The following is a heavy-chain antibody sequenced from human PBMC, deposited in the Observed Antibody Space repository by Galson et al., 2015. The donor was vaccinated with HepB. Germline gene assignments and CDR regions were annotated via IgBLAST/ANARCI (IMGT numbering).Heavy chain of an antibody. D-gene: IGHD6-19*01. CDR3: ARGRLSSSVYTLGY. Sequence: SLRLSCAVSGFTLSDFWMHWVRQVPGKGLVWVSRISNDGRTTTYAASVEGRFTISRDNANNAVYLQMDSLAVEDTAVYYCARGRLSSSVYTLGYWGQGTLVTVSS. V-gene: IGHV3-74*01. CDR2: ISNDGRTT. J-gene: IGHJ4*02. CDR1: GFTLSDFW.